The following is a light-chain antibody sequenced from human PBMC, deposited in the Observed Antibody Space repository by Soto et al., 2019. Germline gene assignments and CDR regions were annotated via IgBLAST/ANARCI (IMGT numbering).Light chain of an antibody. Sequence: QSALTQPASVSGSPGQSITISCTGTSSDVGGYNYVSWYQQHPDKAPKLMIYDVTNRPSGVSNRFSGSKSGNTASLTISGLQAEDEADYYCSSYTCSSGLPDVFGTGTKLTVL. CDR2: DVT. CDR3: SSYTCSSGLPDV. CDR1: SSDVGGYNY. V-gene: IGLV2-14*01. J-gene: IGLJ1*01.